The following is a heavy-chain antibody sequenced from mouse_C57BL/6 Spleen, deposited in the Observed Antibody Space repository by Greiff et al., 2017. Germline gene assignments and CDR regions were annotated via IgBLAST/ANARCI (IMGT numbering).Heavy chain of an antibody. Sequence: QVQLQQPGAELVKPGASVKMSCKASGYTFTSYWIPWVKQRPGQGLEWIGDIYPGSGSTNYNEKFKSKATLTVDTSSSTAYMQLSSLTSEDSAVYYCAREGVTTEHWYFDVWGTGTTVTVSS. J-gene: IGHJ1*03. D-gene: IGHD2-2*01. CDR2: IYPGSGST. CDR3: AREGVTTEHWYFDV. V-gene: IGHV1-55*01. CDR1: GYTFTSYW.